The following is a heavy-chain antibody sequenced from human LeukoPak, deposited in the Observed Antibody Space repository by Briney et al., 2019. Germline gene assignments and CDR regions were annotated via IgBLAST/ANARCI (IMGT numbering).Heavy chain of an antibody. V-gene: IGHV1-2*02. Sequence: GASVKVSCKASGYTFTGYYMHWVRQAPGQGLEWMGWINPNSGGTNYAQKFQGRATMTRDTSISTAYMELSRLRSDDTAVYYCARVIVGATGVDYWGQGTLVTVSS. J-gene: IGHJ4*02. D-gene: IGHD1-26*01. CDR2: INPNSGGT. CDR1: GYTFTGYY. CDR3: ARVIVGATGVDY.